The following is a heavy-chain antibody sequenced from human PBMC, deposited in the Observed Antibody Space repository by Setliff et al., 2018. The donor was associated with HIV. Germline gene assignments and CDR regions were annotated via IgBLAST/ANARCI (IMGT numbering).Heavy chain of an antibody. J-gene: IGHJ4*02. CDR1: GFTFRNYA. V-gene: IGHV3-23*01. CDR3: ARDWGEYYDSSGFSY. D-gene: IGHD3-22*01. Sequence: GGSLRLSCAVAASGFTFRNYAMTWVRQAPGKGLEWVSGISDSGGNSYYADSVKGRFTISRDNSKNTLYLQMNSLRGDDTAVYYCARDWGEYYDSSGFSYWGQGTRVTVSS. CDR2: ISDSGGNS.